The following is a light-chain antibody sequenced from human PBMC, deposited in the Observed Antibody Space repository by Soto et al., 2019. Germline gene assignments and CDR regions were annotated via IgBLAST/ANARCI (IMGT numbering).Light chain of an antibody. CDR1: SSNIGAGYD. J-gene: IGLJ1*01. CDR2: VNT. V-gene: IGLV1-40*01. CDR3: QSYDSSLNSYG. Sequence: QSVLTQPPSVSGAPGQRVTVSCTGSSSNIGAGYDVHWYQHLPGTAPKLLIHVNTNRPSGVPDRFSGSKSGTSASLAITGLQAEDEADYYCQSYDSSLNSYGFGTGTKVTAL.